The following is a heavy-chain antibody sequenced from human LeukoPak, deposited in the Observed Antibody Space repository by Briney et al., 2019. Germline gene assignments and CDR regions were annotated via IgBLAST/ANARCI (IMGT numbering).Heavy chain of an antibody. J-gene: IGHJ4*02. V-gene: IGHV4-61*02. D-gene: IGHD1-26*01. CDR2: IYTSGST. CDR3: AREEMPGKFDY. CDR1: GGSISSGSYY. Sequence: PSETLSLTCTVSGGSISSGSYYWSWIRQPAGKGLEWIGRIYTSGSTNYNPSLKSRVTISVDTSKNQFSLKLRSVTAADTAVYYCAREEMPGKFDYWGQGTLVTVSS.